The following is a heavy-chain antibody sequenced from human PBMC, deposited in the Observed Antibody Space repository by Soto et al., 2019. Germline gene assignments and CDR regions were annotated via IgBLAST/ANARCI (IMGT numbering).Heavy chain of an antibody. J-gene: IGHJ6*02. CDR1: GFTFSSYS. CDR3: ARVLSMDV. CDR2: ISSSSTI. V-gene: IGHV3-48*02. D-gene: IGHD2-2*01. Sequence: GGSLRLSCAASGFTFSSYSMNWVRQAPGKGLEWVSYISSSSTIYYADSVKGRFTISRDNAKNSLYLQMNSLRDEDTAVYYCARVLSMDVWGQGTTVTVSS.